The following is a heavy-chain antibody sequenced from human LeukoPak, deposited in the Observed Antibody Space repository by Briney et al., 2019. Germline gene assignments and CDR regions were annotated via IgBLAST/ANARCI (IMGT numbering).Heavy chain of an antibody. CDR1: GFTFSSYA. CDR3: AKTTGRYYDSSEDY. J-gene: IGHJ4*02. CDR2: ISGSGGST. V-gene: IGHV3-23*01. Sequence: PGGSLRLSCAASGFTFSSYAMSWVRQAPGKGLEWVSAISGSGGSTYYADSAKGRFTISRDNSKNTLYLQMNSLRAEDTAVYYCAKTTGRYYDSSEDYWGQGTLVTVSS. D-gene: IGHD3-22*01.